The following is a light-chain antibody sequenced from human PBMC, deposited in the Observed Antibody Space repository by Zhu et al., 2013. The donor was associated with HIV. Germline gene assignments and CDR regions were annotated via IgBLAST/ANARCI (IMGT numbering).Light chain of an antibody. J-gene: IGKJ4*01. CDR2: GIS. V-gene: IGKV3-20*01. CDR3: QQYGSSPLT. CDR1: QSVSSGY. Sequence: EIVLTQSPGTLSLSPGERATLSCRASQSVSSGYLAWYQHRPGQAPRLLIYGISSRASGIPDRFRGSGSGTDFTLTITRLEPEDFAVYYCQQYGSSPLTFGGGTKVEIK.